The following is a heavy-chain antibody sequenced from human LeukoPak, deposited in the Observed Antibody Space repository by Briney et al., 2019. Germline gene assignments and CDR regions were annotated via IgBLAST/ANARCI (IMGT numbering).Heavy chain of an antibody. V-gene: IGHV3-23*01. Sequence: GGSLRLSCAASGFTFSSYAMSWVRQAPGKGLEWVAAISNSGGDTFYSDSGKGRFTIARDNAKNSLYLQMNSLRAEDTALYYCAAGNALVSYFYGLDVWGQGTTVTVSS. CDR1: GFTFSSYA. CDR2: ISNSGGDT. D-gene: IGHD1-14*01. CDR3: AAGNALVSYFYGLDV. J-gene: IGHJ6*02.